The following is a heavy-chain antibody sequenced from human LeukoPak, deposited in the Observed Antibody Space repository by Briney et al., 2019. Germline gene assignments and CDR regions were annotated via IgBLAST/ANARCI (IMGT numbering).Heavy chain of an antibody. Sequence: SETLSLTCTVSGGSITNDYWNWIRQSSGKHLEWIGSIHYSGSINYSPSLKSRITISLDTSKNQFSLRMSSVTAADTAMYYCATSYDHGWLIGSWGQGTLVTVSS. V-gene: IGHV4-59*01. CDR2: IHYSGSI. J-gene: IGHJ4*02. CDR3: ATSYDHGWLIGS. CDR1: GGSITNDY. D-gene: IGHD3-16*01.